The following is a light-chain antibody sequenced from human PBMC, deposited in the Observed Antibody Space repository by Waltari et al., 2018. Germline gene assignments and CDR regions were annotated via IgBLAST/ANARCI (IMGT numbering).Light chain of an antibody. V-gene: IGLV2-8*01. J-gene: IGLJ2*01. CDR3: SSYAGSNNLV. CDR1: SSDVGGYYS. Sequence: QSALNQPPSASGSPGQSVTISCTGTSSDVGGYYSVSWYQQHTGKAPKIMIYEVSKRPSGVPDRFSGAKPGNAASLTVSGLQAEDEADYYFSSYAGSNNLVFGGGTKLTVL. CDR2: EVS.